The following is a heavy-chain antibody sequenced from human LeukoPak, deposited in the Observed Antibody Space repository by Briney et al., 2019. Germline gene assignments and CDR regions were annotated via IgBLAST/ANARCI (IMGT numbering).Heavy chain of an antibody. CDR2: IIPIFGTA. D-gene: IGHD2-15*01. J-gene: IGHJ4*02. CDR3: AREACSGGSCYYIFDY. V-gene: IGHV1-69*01. Sequence: VASVKVSCKASGGTFSSYAISWVRQAPGQGLEWMGGIIPIFGTANYAQKFQGRVTITADESTSTAYMKLSSLRSEDTAVYYCAREACSGGSCYYIFDYWGQGTLVTVSS. CDR1: GGTFSSYA.